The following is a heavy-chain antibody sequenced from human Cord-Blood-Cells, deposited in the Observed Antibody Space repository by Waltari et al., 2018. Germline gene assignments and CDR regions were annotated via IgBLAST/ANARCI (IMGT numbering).Heavy chain of an antibody. CDR2: MNPNSGNT. J-gene: IGHJ5*02. CDR3: ARGLEYSSSNWFDP. V-gene: IGHV1-8*01. Sequence: QVQLVQSGAEVKKPGASVKVSCKASGYTFTSHDINWVRLATGQGLEWMGWMNPNSGNTGYAQKFQGRVTMTRNTSISTAYMELSSLRSEDTAVYYCARGLEYSSSNWFDPWGQGTLVTVSS. CDR1: GYTFTSHD. D-gene: IGHD6-6*01.